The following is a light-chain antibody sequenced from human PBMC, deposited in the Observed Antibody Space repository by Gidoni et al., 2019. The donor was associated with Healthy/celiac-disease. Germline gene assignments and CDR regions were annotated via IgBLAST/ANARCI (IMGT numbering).Light chain of an antibody. CDR1: NIGSKS. CDR3: QVWDSSSDHPDWV. CDR2: DDS. Sequence: SYVLTPPPTVSGAPCPTARITCGGNNIGSKSVHWYQQKPGQAPVLVVYDDSDRPSGIPERFSGSNSGNTATLTISRVEAGDEADYYCQVWDSSSDHPDWVFGGGTKLTVL. J-gene: IGLJ3*02. V-gene: IGLV3-21*02.